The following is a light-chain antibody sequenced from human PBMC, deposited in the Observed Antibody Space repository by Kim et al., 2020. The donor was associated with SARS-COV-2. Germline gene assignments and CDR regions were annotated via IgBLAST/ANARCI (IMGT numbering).Light chain of an antibody. J-gene: IGLJ1*01. CDR3: CSYAGSSTYV. Sequence: GQSITISGTGTSRGVGSYNLVSWYQQHPGKAPKLMIYEGSKRPSGVSNRFSGSKSGNTASLTISGLQAEDEADYYCCSYAGSSTYVFGTGTKVTVL. V-gene: IGLV2-23*01. CDR1: SRGVGSYNL. CDR2: EGS.